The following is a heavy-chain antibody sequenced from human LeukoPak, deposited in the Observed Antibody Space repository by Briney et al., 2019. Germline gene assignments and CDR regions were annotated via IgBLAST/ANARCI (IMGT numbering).Heavy chain of an antibody. J-gene: IGHJ5*02. CDR3: AREAYFEGFDP. V-gene: IGHV3-21*01. CDR2: ISSSSSYI. Sequence: GGSLRLSCAASGFTFNSYSMNWVRQAPGKGLEWVSSISSSSSYIYYAYSVKGRFTISIANAKNSPYLQMNSLRAEDTAVYYCAREAYFEGFDPWGQGTLVTVSS. D-gene: IGHD3-9*01. CDR1: GFTFNSYS.